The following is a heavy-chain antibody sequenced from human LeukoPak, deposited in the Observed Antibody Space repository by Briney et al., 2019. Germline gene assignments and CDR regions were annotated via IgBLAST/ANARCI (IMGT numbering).Heavy chain of an antibody. CDR1: GGSISNNNYY. CDR2: IHNGGST. D-gene: IGHD5-18*01. J-gene: IGHJ4*02. V-gene: IGHV4-39*07. Sequence: SETLSLTCTVSGGSISNNNYYWGWIRQPPGRGLEWIVSIHNGGSTYYNPSLKSRVTISVDTSKNQFSLKLSSVTAADTAVYYCATDRGVYSYGQEVFWGQGTLVTVSS. CDR3: ATDRGVYSYGQEVF.